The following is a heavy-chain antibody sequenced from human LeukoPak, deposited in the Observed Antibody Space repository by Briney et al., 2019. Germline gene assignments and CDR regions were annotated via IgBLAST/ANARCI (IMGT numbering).Heavy chain of an antibody. CDR3: ARHRDYVWGSYRSVPNYFDY. CDR1: GGSLSSYY. D-gene: IGHD3-16*02. CDR2: IYYSGST. Sequence: PSETLSLTCTVSGGSLSSYYWSWIRQPPGKGLEWIGYIYYSGSTNYNPSLKSRVTISVDTSKNQFSLKLSSVTAADTAVYYCARHRDYVWGSYRSVPNYFDYWGQGTLVTVSS. J-gene: IGHJ4*02. V-gene: IGHV4-59*08.